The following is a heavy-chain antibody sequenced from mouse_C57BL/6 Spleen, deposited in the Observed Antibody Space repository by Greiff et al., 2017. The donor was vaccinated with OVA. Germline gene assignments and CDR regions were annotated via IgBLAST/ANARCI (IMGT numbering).Heavy chain of an antibody. J-gene: IGHJ1*03. CDR2: IYWDDDK. D-gene: IGHD1-1*01. CDR1: GFSLSTSGMG. Sequence: QVTLKVSGPGILQSSQTLSLPCSFSGFSLSTSGMGVSWIRQPSGKGLEWLAHIYWDDDKRYNPSLKSRLTISKDTSRNQVFLKITSVDTADTATYYCARSQVPYGSRGYFDVWGTGTTVTVSS. V-gene: IGHV8-12*01. CDR3: ARSQVPYGSRGYFDV.